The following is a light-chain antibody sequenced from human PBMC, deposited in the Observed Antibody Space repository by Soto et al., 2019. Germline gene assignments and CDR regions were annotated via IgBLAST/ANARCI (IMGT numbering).Light chain of an antibody. CDR3: QQRGKWPST. Sequence: EIVLTQSPATLSLSPGERATLSCRASQGVSSYLAWYQQKPGQAPRLLISDASNRATGIPARFSGSGSGTDFTLTISSLEPEDFAVYYCQQRGKWPSTFGPGTKVEMK. CDR2: DAS. CDR1: QGVSSY. V-gene: IGKV3-11*01. J-gene: IGKJ2*02.